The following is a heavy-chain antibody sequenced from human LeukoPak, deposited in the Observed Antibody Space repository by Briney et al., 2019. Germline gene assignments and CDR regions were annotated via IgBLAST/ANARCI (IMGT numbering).Heavy chain of an antibody. J-gene: IGHJ4*02. CDR3: ARRMRRMWNSDLWSFDY. CDR2: IQIADSET. D-gene: IGHD3-3*01. Sequence: GESLKISCHASGYRFNDFWVGWARQVPGKGLEWMGIIQIADSETTYSPSFQGQVTISADTSLNTAHLQWNSLTASDTAIYYWARRMRRMWNSDLWSFDYWGQGTLVSVSS. CDR1: GYRFNDFW. V-gene: IGHV5-51*01.